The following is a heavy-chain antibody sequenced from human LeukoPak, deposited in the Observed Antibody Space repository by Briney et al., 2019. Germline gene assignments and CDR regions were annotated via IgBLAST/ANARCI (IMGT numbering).Heavy chain of an antibody. CDR2: ISPSGDIL. J-gene: IGHJ4*02. CDR3: ARDYVWGSSESDY. D-gene: IGHD7-27*01. Sequence: PGGTLRLSCAASGFTFSSHGMNWVRQAPGKGLERVSGISPSGDILYYADSVKGQFTISRDNSKNTVYLQMNSLRVEDTAIYYCARDYVWGSSESDYWGQGTLVTVSS. CDR1: GFTFSSHG. V-gene: IGHV3-23*01.